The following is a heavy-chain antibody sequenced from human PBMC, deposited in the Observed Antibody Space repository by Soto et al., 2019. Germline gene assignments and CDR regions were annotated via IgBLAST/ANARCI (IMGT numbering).Heavy chain of an antibody. Sequence: ASVKVSCKVSGYTLTELSMHWVRQAPGKGLEWMGGFDPEDGETIYAQKFQGRVTMTEDTSTDTAYMELSSLRSEDTAVYYCATKHCGGDCYPDAFDIWGQGTMVTVSS. V-gene: IGHV1-24*01. D-gene: IGHD2-21*02. CDR3: ATKHCGGDCYPDAFDI. CDR1: GYTLTELS. J-gene: IGHJ3*02. CDR2: FDPEDGET.